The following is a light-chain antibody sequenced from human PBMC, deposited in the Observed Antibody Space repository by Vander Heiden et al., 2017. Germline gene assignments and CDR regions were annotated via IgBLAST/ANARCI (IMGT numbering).Light chain of an antibody. CDR2: WAS. Sequence: DIVMTQSPDSLAVSLGERATINCKSSQSVLYSSNNKNYLALYQQKPGQPPKLLIDWASTRESGVPDRFSGSGSGTDFTLTISSLQAEDVAVYYCQQYYSTPLTFGGGTKVEIK. V-gene: IGKV4-1*01. CDR1: QSVLYSSNNKNY. CDR3: QQYYSTPLT. J-gene: IGKJ4*01.